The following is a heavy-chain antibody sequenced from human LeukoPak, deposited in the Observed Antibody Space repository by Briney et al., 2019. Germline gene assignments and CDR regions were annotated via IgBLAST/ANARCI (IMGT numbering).Heavy chain of an antibody. D-gene: IGHD3-22*01. CDR2: IYYSGST. CDR3: ARHLNYDSSGYYYLSGFDP. CDR1: GGSISSGGYY. J-gene: IGHJ5*02. V-gene: IGHV4-31*03. Sequence: PSETLSLTCTVSGGSISSGGYYWSWIRQHPGKGLEWIGYIYYSGSTYYNPSLKSRVTISVDTSKNQFSLKLSSVTAADTAVYYCARHLNYDSSGYYYLSGFDPWGQGTLVTVSS.